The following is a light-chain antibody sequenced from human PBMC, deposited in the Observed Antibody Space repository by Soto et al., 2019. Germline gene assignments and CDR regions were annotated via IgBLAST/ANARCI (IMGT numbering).Light chain of an antibody. V-gene: IGLV2-14*01. CDR3: SSYTSRSTLV. J-gene: IGLJ2*01. CDR2: EVN. Sequence: QSVLTQPASVSGSPGQSITISCTGTSRDVGGYDYVSWYQQNPGKAPKLIIFEVNYRPSGVSNRFSGSKSGNTASLTISGLQAEDEADYYCSSYTSRSTLVFGGGTQLTVL. CDR1: SRDVGGYDY.